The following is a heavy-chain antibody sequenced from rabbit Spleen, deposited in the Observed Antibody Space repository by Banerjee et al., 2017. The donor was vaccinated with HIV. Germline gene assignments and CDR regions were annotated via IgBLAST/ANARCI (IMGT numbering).Heavy chain of an antibody. J-gene: IGHJ6*01. CDR2: IAGSSSDFT. D-gene: IGHD8-1*01. CDR1: GLDFSISSY. CDR3: ARDSGTSFSTYGMDL. Sequence: QSLEESGGDLVKPGASLTLTCKASGLDFSISSYMCWVRQAPGKGLEWISCIAGSSSDFTYSATWAKGRFTCSKTSSTTVTLQMTSLTAADTATYFCARDSGTSFSTYGMDLWGQGTLVTVS. V-gene: IGHV1S40*01.